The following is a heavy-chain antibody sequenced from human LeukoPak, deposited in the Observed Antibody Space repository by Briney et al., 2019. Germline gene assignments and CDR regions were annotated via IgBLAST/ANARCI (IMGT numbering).Heavy chain of an antibody. D-gene: IGHD3-22*01. CDR3: AKAYYDSSGYYPLFNY. Sequence: GGSLRLSCAASGFTFSSYAMSWVRQAPGKGLEWVSAISGSGGSTYYADSVKGRFTISRDNSKNTLYLQMNSLRAEDTAVYYCAKAYYDSSGYYPLFNYWGQGTLVTVSS. CDR2: ISGSGGST. J-gene: IGHJ4*02. CDR1: GFTFSSYA. V-gene: IGHV3-23*01.